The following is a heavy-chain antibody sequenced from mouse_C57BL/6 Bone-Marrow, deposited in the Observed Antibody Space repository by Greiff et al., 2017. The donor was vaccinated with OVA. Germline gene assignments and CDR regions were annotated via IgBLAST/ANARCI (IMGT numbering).Heavy chain of an antibody. CDR1: GYTFTSYW. D-gene: IGHD2-12*01. J-gene: IGHJ3*01. CDR2: IDTSDSYT. CDR3: SLVTTTCSY. V-gene: IGHV1-69*01. Sequence: VQLQQPGAELVMPGPSVTLSCKASGYTFTSYWMHWVQQRPGHGLEWIGEIDTSDSYTNFNKKCERKSTVTVDKSSSSAYTQHSSLTSENTAVYYCSLVTTTCSYWGQGTLVTVSA.